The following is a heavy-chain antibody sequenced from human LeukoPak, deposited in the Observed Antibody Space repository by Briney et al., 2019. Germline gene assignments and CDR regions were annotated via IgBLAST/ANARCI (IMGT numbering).Heavy chain of an antibody. CDR2: INPNSGGT. CDR1: GYTFTGYY. J-gene: IGHJ5*02. V-gene: IGHV1-2*02. Sequence: VASVKVSCKASGYTFTGYYMHWVRQAPGQGLERMGWINPNSGGTNYAQKFQGRVTMTRDTSISTAYMELSRLRSDDTAVYYCARDDSSGWYLIPPFAFDPWGQGTLVTVSS. D-gene: IGHD6-19*01. CDR3: ARDDSSGWYLIPPFAFDP.